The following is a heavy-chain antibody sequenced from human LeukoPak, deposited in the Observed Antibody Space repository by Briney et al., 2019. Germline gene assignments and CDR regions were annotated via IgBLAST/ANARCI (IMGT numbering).Heavy chain of an antibody. J-gene: IGHJ4*02. CDR3: AKEAEHQLLSF. D-gene: IGHD1-26*01. CDR1: GFTFGGYG. Sequence: GGSLRLSCAASGFTFGGYGMHWVRQAPGKGLEWVAFIRYDGANKFYGDSVRGRFTVSRDNPKNTLFLQMNSLRAEDTAVYYCAKEAEHQLLSFWGQGTLVTVSS. CDR2: IRYDGANK. V-gene: IGHV3-30*02.